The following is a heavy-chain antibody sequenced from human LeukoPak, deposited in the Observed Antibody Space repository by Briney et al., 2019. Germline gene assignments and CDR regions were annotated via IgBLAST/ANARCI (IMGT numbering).Heavy chain of an antibody. J-gene: IGHJ4*02. CDR2: ISVDGETT. CDR1: GFSVRTFG. V-gene: IGHV3-23*01. D-gene: IGHD5-12*01. CDR3: AQGYSAGWYPY. Sequence: GGSLRLSCVVSGFSVRTFGMSWVRQAPGKGLEWISAISVDGETTYYADSVKGRFVISRDNSKNTLYPQLSSLTAEDTAVYYCAQGYSAGWYPYWGQGSLVSVSS.